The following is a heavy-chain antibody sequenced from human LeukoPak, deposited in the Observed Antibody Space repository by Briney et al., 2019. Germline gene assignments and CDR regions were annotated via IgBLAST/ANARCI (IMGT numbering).Heavy chain of an antibody. Sequence: SETLSLTCSVSGDPLSRHYWSWIRQPPGKGLEWIGYISHTGGANYNSSLKSRVTMSLDTSKKQYSLRLTSVTAADTAVYFCGTVSGTSSILYWGQGILVTVSA. CDR3: GTVSGTSSILY. CDR2: ISHTGGA. J-gene: IGHJ4*02. D-gene: IGHD2-2*01. V-gene: IGHV4-59*11. CDR1: GDPLSRHY.